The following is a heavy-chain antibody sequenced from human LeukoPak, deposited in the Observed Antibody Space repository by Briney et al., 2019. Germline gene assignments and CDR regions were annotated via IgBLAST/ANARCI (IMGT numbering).Heavy chain of an antibody. CDR1: GFTFSRYW. CDR2: IKQAGSGK. J-gene: IGHJ4*02. CDR3: ARVADYDFGDNFDY. Sequence: GGSLRLSCAASGFTFSRYWMSWVRQAPGKGLEWVANIKQAGSGKYYVDSVKGRFTISRDNAKNSLYLQMNGLRAEDTAVYYCARVADYDFGDNFDYWGQGTLVTVSS. D-gene: IGHD3-3*01. V-gene: IGHV3-7*01.